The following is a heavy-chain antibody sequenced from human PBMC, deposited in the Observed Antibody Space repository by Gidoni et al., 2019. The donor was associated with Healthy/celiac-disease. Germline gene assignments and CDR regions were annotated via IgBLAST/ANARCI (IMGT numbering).Heavy chain of an antibody. V-gene: IGHV4-39*01. Sequence: QLQLQESGPGLVKPSETLSLTCTVSGGSISSSSYYWGWLRQPPGKGLEWIGSIYYSGSTYYNPSLKSRVTISVDTSKNQFSLKLSSVTAADTAVYYCARQPARGPPPYYYDSSDLWWFDPWGQGTLVTVSS. CDR2: IYYSGST. CDR3: ARQPARGPPPYYYDSSDLWWFDP. CDR1: GGSISSSSYY. J-gene: IGHJ5*02. D-gene: IGHD3-22*01.